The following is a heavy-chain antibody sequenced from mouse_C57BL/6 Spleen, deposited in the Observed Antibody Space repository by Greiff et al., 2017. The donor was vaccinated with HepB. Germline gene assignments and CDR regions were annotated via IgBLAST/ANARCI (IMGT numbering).Heavy chain of an antibody. Sequence: QVQLQQSGAELARPGASVKMSCKASGYTFTSYTMHWVKQRPGQGLEWIGYINPSSGYTKYNQKFKDKATLTADKSSSTAYMQLSSLTSEDSAVYYCVEGYYHPCAYWGQGTLVTVSA. CDR1: GYTFTSYT. CDR3: VEGYYHPCAY. CDR2: INPSSGYT. V-gene: IGHV1-4*01. D-gene: IGHD1-1*01. J-gene: IGHJ3*01.